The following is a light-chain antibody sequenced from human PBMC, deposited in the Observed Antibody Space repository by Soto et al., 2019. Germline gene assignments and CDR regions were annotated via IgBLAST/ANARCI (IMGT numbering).Light chain of an antibody. J-gene: IGLJ2*01. CDR1: SSDVGGYNY. Sequence: QSALTQPPSASGSPGQSVTISCTGTSSDVGGYNYVSWYQQHPGKAPKLMIYEVSKRPSGVPDRFSGSKSGNTASLTVSGLQAEDEADYYCSSYEGSNKVKVFGGGTKLTVL. V-gene: IGLV2-8*01. CDR3: SSYEGSNKVKV. CDR2: EVS.